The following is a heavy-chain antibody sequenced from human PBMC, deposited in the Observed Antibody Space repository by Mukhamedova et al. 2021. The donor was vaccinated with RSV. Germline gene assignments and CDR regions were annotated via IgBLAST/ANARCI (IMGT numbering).Heavy chain of an antibody. Sequence: TWDDGSNKYYADSVKGRFTISRDNSKNTLYLQMNSLRAEDTAVYYCAKDRGFQLSRYYFDYWGQGTLVTVSS. V-gene: IGHV3-30*02. J-gene: IGHJ4*02. CDR3: AKDRGFQLSRYYFDY. CDR2: TWDDGSNK. D-gene: IGHD6-6*01.